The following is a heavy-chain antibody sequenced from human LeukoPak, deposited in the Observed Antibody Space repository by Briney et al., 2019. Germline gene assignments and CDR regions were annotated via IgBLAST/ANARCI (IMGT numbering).Heavy chain of an antibody. CDR1: GFTFSDYY. Sequence: GGSLRLSCAASGFTFSDYYMSWIRQAPGKGPEWVSYISGSANDIHYANSVRGRFTISRDNAENSLYLQMNSLRAEDTAVYYCAKLYGYSYGYIDFWGHGTLVTVSS. CDR3: AKLYGYSYGYIDF. CDR2: ISGSANDI. V-gene: IGHV3-11*01. D-gene: IGHD5-18*01. J-gene: IGHJ4*01.